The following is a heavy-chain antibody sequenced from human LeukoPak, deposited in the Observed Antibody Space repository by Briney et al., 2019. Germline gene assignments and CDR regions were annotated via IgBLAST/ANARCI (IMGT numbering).Heavy chain of an antibody. Sequence: GGSLRLSCAASGFTFSNYAMSWVRQAPGKGLEWVSAISGSGGSTYYADSVKGRFTISRDNSKNTLSLQMNSLRAEDTAVYYCAKVWAGYYFDYWGQGTLVIVSS. CDR3: AKVWAGYYFDY. V-gene: IGHV3-23*01. D-gene: IGHD1-26*01. CDR2: ISGSGGST. J-gene: IGHJ4*02. CDR1: GFTFSNYA.